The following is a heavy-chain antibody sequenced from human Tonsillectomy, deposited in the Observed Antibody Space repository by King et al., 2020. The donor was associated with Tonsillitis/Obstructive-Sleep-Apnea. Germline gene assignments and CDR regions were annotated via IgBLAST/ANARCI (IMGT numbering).Heavy chain of an antibody. CDR1: GFTVSSNY. V-gene: IGHV3-53*01. CDR2: IYSGGST. CDR3: AKLLGLTGRSAFDI. D-gene: IGHD3-16*01. J-gene: IGHJ3*02. Sequence: QLVQSGGGLIQPGGSLRLSCAASGFTVSSNYMSWVRQAPGKGLEWVSVIYSGGSTHYADSVKGRFTISRDNSKNTLYLQMNSLRAEDTAVYYCAKLLGLTGRSAFDIWGQGTMVTVSS.